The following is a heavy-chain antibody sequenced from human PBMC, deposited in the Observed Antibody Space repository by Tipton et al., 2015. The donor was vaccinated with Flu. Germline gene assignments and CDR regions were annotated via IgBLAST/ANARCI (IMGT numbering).Heavy chain of an antibody. Sequence: TLSLTCTVSGGSVSSGSYYWSWIRQPPGKGLEWIGYIYYSGSTNYNPSLKSRVTISVDTSKNQFALKLSSVTAADTAVCYCARDRPARVSRGWYRAFDIWAKGKRVTVSS. CDR3: ARDRPARVSRGWYRAFDI. V-gene: IGHV4-61*01. D-gene: IGHD6-19*01. CDR2: IYYSGST. CDR1: GGSVSSGSYY. J-gene: IGHJ3*02.